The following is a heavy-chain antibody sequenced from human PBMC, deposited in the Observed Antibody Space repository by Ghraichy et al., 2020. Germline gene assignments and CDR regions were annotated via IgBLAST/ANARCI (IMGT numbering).Heavy chain of an antibody. V-gene: IGHV4-34*01. CDR1: GGSFSGYY. CDR3: ARGQRQDYYDSGSYSKTHFGY. Sequence: SQTLSLTCAVYGGSFSGYYWSWIRQPPEKGLEWIGEINHSGSTNYNPSLKSRVTISVDTSKNQFYLNLSSVTAADTAVYYCARGQRQDYYDSGSYSKTHFGYWCQGTLVTVSS. D-gene: IGHD3-10*01. J-gene: IGHJ4*02. CDR2: INHSGST.